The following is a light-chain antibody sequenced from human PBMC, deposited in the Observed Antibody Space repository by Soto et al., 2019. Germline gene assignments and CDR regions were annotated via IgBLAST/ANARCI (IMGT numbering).Light chain of an antibody. CDR2: DVS. CDR1: TSDVGGYDY. Sequence: QSALTQPRSVSGSPGQSVAISCTGTTSDVGGYDYVSWHQQHPGKAPELIIFDVSKRPSGVPYRFSGSKSGNTASLTITGLQAEDEADYFCCSYAGDFYVFGSGTKLTVL. J-gene: IGLJ1*01. V-gene: IGLV2-11*01. CDR3: CSYAGDFYV.